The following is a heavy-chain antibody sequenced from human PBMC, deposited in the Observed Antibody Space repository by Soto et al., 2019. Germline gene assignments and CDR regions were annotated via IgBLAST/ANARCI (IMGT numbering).Heavy chain of an antibody. Sequence: VGSLRLSGAASGFTFSSYAMHWVRQAPGKGLEWVAVISYDGSNKYYADSVKGRFTISRDNSKNTLYLQMNSLRAEDTAVYYCARGIASYNWFEPWGQGTLVTVSS. D-gene: IGHD6-13*01. CDR2: ISYDGSNK. V-gene: IGHV3-30-3*01. J-gene: IGHJ5*02. CDR3: ARGIASYNWFEP. CDR1: GFTFSSYA.